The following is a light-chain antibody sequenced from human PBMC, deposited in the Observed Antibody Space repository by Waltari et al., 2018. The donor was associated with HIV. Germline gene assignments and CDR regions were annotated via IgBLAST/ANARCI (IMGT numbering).Light chain of an antibody. V-gene: IGLV7-43*01. CDR1: TGPVIRLNY. CDR2: NTD. J-gene: IGLJ3*02. Sequence: QTVVTQEPSLTVSPGGTVTLTCASSTGPVIRLNYPSWFQHKPGQPPTSLIYNTDNRHSWTPDRFSGSLPGGKAALTLSGVQPEDEADYYCVIYYGGSWVFGGGTRLTVL. CDR3: VIYYGGSWV.